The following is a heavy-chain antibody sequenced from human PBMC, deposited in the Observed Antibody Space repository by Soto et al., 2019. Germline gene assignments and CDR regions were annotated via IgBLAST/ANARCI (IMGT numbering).Heavy chain of an antibody. Sequence: QPQLVQSGAEVKKPGASVKVSCKASGYTFTNFGISWVRQAPGQGLEWMGWITAYNGNTTYAQNFQGRVTMTTFTSTSTAYMEVRSLRSDDPAVYYCARGGTPIDYLGVGTLVTVSS. V-gene: IGHV1-18*01. CDR1: GYTFTNFG. J-gene: IGHJ4*02. D-gene: IGHD3-16*01. CDR3: ARGGTPIDY. CDR2: ITAYNGNT.